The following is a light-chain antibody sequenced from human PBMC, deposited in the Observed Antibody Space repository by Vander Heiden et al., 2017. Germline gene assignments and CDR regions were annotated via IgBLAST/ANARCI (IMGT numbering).Light chain of an antibody. Sequence: GAPGQRVTISCTGSSSNIGAGYDVHWYQQLPGTAPKLLIYGNSNRPSGVPDRFSGSKSGTAASLAITGLQAEDEADYYCQSYDSSLSGSGVFGGGTKLTVL. CDR2: GNS. CDR3: QSYDSSLSGSGV. V-gene: IGLV1-40*01. CDR1: SSNIGAGYD. J-gene: IGLJ2*01.